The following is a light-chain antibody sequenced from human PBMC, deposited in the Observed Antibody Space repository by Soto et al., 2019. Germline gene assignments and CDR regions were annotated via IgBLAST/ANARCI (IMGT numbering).Light chain of an antibody. CDR1: QSISTY. V-gene: IGKV1-39*01. Sequence: DIHMTQSTSSLSASVGDRVTISCRASQSISTYLDWYQKKPGKAPNLVIYDASRLQSGVPSRFSGSGGGTDFTLTISSLQKEDFATYYCQQNYSTTITFCQGTRLEIK. J-gene: IGKJ5*01. CDR2: DAS. CDR3: QQNYSTTIT.